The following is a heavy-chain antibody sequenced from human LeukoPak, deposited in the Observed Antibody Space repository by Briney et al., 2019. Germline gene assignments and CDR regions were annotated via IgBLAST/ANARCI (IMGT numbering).Heavy chain of an antibody. Sequence: GGSLRLSCPASGFTFSMYGMHWVRQAPGKGPESVSAISSDGGSTYYADSVKGRFTISRDNSKNTLYLQMNSLRAEDTAVYYRAKDSPRTVTTWYWGQGTLATVSS. CDR1: GFTFSMYG. D-gene: IGHD4-17*01. CDR3: AKDSPRTVTTWY. V-gene: IGHV3-64D*06. J-gene: IGHJ4*02. CDR2: ISSDGGST.